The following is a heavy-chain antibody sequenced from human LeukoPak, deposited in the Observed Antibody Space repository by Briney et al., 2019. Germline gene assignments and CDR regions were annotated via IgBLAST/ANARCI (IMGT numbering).Heavy chain of an antibody. CDR2: IYDSGST. D-gene: IGHD2-15*01. V-gene: IGHV4-34*01. Sequence: GSLRLSCAVSGFTVSDNHMSWVRQAPGKGLEWIGNIYDSGSTHYNPSLESRVTISVDTSKNQFSLKLSSVTAADTAVYYCARGGDIVVVVAATGAFDIWGQGTMVTVSS. J-gene: IGHJ3*02. CDR1: GFTVSDNH. CDR3: ARGGDIVVVVAATGAFDI.